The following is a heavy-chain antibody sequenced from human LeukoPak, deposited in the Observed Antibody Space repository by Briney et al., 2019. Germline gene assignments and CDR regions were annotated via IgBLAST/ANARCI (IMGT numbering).Heavy chain of an antibody. CDR1: GFSLSASGMC. V-gene: IGHV2-70*11. J-gene: IGHJ4*02. D-gene: IGHD7-27*01. Sequence: SGPTLVNPTQTLTLTCTFSGFSLSASGMCVNWIRQPPGKALEWLARIDWDDDENYSTSLKTRLTISKDTSKSQVVLTMTNMDPVVTATYYCARSANWGTIYFDFWGQGALVTVSS. CDR3: ARSANWGTIYFDF. CDR2: IDWDDDE.